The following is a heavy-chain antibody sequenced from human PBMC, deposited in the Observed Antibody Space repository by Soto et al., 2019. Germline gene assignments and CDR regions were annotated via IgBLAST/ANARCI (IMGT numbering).Heavy chain of an antibody. CDR3: ASARWDY. V-gene: IGHV4-34*12. CDR2: IFHSGST. J-gene: IGHJ4*02. CDR1: GGSFNANY. Sequence: PSETLSLTCAVSGGSFNANYWSWIRQPPGKELEWIGEIFHSGSTNYNPSLKSRVTISVDTSKNQFSLKLSSVTAADTAIYYCASARWDYWGQGTQVTVSS.